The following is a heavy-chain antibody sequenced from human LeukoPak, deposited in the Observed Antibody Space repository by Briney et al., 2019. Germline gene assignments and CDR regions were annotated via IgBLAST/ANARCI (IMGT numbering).Heavy chain of an antibody. Sequence: SETLSLTCTVSGGSISSGGYYWSWIRQPPGKGLEWIGYIYHSGSTYYNPSLKSRVTISVDRSKNQFSLKLSSVTAADTAVYYCARGGEYRYCSSTSCPGPVDYWGQGTLVTVSS. V-gene: IGHV4-30-2*01. D-gene: IGHD2-2*01. CDR1: GGSISSGGYY. CDR3: ARGGEYRYCSSTSCPGPVDY. CDR2: IYHSGST. J-gene: IGHJ4*02.